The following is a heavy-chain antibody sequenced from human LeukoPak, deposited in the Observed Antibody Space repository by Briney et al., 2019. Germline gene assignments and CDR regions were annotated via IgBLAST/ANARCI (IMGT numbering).Heavy chain of an antibody. CDR2: IYSGGST. J-gene: IGHJ4*02. CDR1: GFTVSSNY. D-gene: IGHD2-8*01. V-gene: IGHV3-53*01. Sequence: GESLKISCAASGFTVSSNYMSWVRQAPGKGLEWVSVIYSGGSTYYADSLKGRFTISRDNSKNTLYLQMNSLRAEDTAVYYCARGGRPYCINGVCYSSGPWGFDYWGQGTLVTVSS. CDR3: ARGGRPYCINGVCYSSGPWGFDY.